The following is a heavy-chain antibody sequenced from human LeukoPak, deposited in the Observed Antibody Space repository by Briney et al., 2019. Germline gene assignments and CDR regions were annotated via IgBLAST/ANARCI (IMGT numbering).Heavy chain of an antibody. CDR1: GLTFDDYA. CDR3: AKSSWTTVTTLYLDI. D-gene: IGHD4-17*01. Sequence: PGRSLILFCAASGLTFDDYALLRVGQAPGEGLEGGAGISWNGGSIGYADSVKGRFTISRDNAKNSLYLQMNSLRAEDTALYYCAKSSWTTVTTLYLDIWGPGTMVTVSS. CDR2: ISWNGGSI. V-gene: IGHV3-9*01. J-gene: IGHJ3*02.